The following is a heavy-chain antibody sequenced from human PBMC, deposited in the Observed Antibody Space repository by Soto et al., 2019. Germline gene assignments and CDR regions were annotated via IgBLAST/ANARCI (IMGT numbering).Heavy chain of an antibody. D-gene: IGHD6-19*01. J-gene: IGHJ3*02. Sequence: QVQLVESGGDVVQPGRSLRLSCAASGFTFSSYGMHWVRQAPGKGLEWVAVISYNGNKKYYGDSVKGRFTISRDNSKNTLYLQMNSLRAEDTALYFCAKGIAVAGTGAFDIWGQGTMVTVSS. CDR2: ISYNGNKK. V-gene: IGHV3-30*18. CDR3: AKGIAVAGTGAFDI. CDR1: GFTFSSYG.